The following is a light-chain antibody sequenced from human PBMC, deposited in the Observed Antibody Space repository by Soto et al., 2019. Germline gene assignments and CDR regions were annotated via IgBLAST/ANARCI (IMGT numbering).Light chain of an antibody. CDR3: QQYGAT. J-gene: IGKJ1*01. CDR2: DAA. CDR1: QCISSW. Sequence: DIQMTQSPSTLSASVGDRVTITCRASQCISSWLAWFQQKPGKAPRPLLYDAASLESGVPSRFSGSGSGTEFTLTICSLQPDDFASYYCQQYGATFGHGTKVEI. V-gene: IGKV1-5*01.